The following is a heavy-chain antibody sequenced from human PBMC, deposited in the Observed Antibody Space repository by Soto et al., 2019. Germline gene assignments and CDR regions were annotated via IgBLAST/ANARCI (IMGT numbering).Heavy chain of an antibody. CDR2: ISSSGYI. CDR3: ARECSGGSCYPGMDV. D-gene: IGHD2-15*01. J-gene: IGHJ6*02. V-gene: IGHV3-21*01. CDR1: GFNFNSYT. Sequence: EVQLVESGGGLVKPGGSLRLSCAASGFNFNSYTINWVRQAPGQRLEWLSSISSSGYIFSTDSVRGRFTISRDNAKNSVYLQINSLRAEDTAVYFCARECSGGSCYPGMDVWGQGTTVTVSS.